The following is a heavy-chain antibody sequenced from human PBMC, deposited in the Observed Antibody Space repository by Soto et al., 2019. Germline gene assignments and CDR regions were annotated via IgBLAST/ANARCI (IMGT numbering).Heavy chain of an antibody. Sequence: SETLSLTCTVSGDSISSVDYYWSWIRQTPGKGLEWIGHIFYSGTTYYNPSLKSRLTISVDTSKNHFSLRLTPVTAADTAVYYCARDLWVEPELYYYGMDVWGQGTTVTVS. CDR2: IFYSGTT. CDR3: ARDLWVEPELYYYGMDV. V-gene: IGHV4-30-4*01. CDR1: GDSISSVDYY. D-gene: IGHD1-1*01. J-gene: IGHJ6*02.